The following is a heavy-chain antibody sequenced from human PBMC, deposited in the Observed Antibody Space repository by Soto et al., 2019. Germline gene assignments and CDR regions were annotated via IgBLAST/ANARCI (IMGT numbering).Heavy chain of an antibody. J-gene: IGHJ4*02. CDR2: ISYDGSNK. Sequence: QVQLVESGGGVVQPGGPLRLSCAASGFPFIAYGMHWVREGPGKGLEWVAVISYDGSNKFYADSVKGRFTISRDNSRNTLYLQMNSLRPEDTALYYCVGGQYYFDYRGQGTLVIVSS. CDR3: VGGQYYFDY. D-gene: IGHD3-10*01. CDR1: GFPFIAYG. V-gene: IGHV3-30*03.